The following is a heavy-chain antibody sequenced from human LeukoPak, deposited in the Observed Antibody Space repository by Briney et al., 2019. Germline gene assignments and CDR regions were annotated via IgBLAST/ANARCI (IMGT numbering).Heavy chain of an antibody. CDR1: GFTVSSNY. J-gene: IGHJ4*02. CDR2: ASSGGST. D-gene: IGHD5-24*01. V-gene: IGHV3-53*01. Sequence: AGGSLRLSCAASGFTVSSNYMNWVRQAPGKGLEWVSVASSGGSTYYADSVKGRFTISRDNSKNTLYLQMNSLRAEDTAVYYCARAVPRQYYFDYWGQGTLVTVSS. CDR3: ARAVPRQYYFDY.